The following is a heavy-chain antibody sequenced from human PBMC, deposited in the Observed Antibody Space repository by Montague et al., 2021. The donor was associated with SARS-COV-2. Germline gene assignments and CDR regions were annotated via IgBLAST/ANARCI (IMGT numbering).Heavy chain of an antibody. D-gene: IGHD1-1*01. CDR2: TYYRSKWYN. CDR3: TSGREGNYNVMDV. CDR1: GDSVSSNSAT. J-gene: IGHJ6*02. Sequence: CAISGDSVSSNSATWNWVRQSPSRGLEWLGRTYYRSKWYNDYAVSVRGRVTINPDTSKNQFSLQLNSVTPEDMAIHYCTSGREGNYNVMDVWGQGTTVTVSS. V-gene: IGHV6-1*01.